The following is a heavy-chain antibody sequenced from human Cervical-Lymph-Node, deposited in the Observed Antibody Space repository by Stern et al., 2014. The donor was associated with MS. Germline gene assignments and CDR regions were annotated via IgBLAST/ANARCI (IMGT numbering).Heavy chain of an antibody. CDR1: GYTLTSYG. CDR3: ARERPIYGGNYYTRTFDY. D-gene: IGHD1-26*01. Sequence: VQLEESGAEVKKPGASVKVSCKASGYTLTSYGISWVRQAPGQGLEWMGWISAYNGKTNYAKKLQGRVTMTTDTSTSTAYMELRSLRSDDTAVYYCARERPIYGGNYYTRTFDYWGQGTLVTVSS. CDR2: ISAYNGKT. V-gene: IGHV1-18*01. J-gene: IGHJ4*02.